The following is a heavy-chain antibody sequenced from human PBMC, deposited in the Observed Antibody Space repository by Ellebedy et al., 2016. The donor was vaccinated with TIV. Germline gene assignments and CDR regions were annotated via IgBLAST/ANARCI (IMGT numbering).Heavy chain of an antibody. CDR1: GFTFNTFA. Sequence: GESLKISCAASGFTFNTFAISWVRQAPGKGLEWVSSISGSGDSTYYADSVKGRFTISRDNSKNTVSLQMNSLRTEETAVNYCAKGVVLIAIPGGGLFDYWGQGTLITVSS. D-gene: IGHD2-21*01. J-gene: IGHJ4*02. V-gene: IGHV3-23*01. CDR2: ISGSGDST. CDR3: AKGVVLIAIPGGGLFDY.